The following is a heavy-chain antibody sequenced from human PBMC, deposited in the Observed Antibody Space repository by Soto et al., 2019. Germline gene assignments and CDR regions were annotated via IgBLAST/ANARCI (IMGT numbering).Heavy chain of an antibody. Sequence: QLQLQESGSGLVKPSQTLSLTCAVSGGYISSGGYSWSWIRQPQGKGLEWIGYSYHSGSTYYNPSLTTRVTISVDRSKNQSSLNLSSVTAADTAVYYCARGEDTPMVIPIAFDYWGQGTLVTVSS. CDR1: GGYISSGGYS. J-gene: IGHJ4*02. CDR2: SYHSGST. CDR3: ARGEDTPMVIPIAFDY. D-gene: IGHD5-18*01. V-gene: IGHV4-30-2*01.